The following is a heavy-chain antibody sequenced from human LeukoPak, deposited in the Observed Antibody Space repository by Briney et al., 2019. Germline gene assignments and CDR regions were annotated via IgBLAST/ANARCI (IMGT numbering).Heavy chain of an antibody. CDR1: GYTFTGYY. D-gene: IGHD2-2*01. Sequence: ASVKVSCKASGYTFTGYYMHWVRQDPGQGLEWMGWINPNSGGTNYAQKFQGRVTMTRDTSISTAYMELSRLRSDDTAVYYCARDRSIVVVPAAMPTYYMDVWGKGTTVTVSS. J-gene: IGHJ6*03. CDR3: ARDRSIVVVPAAMPTYYMDV. CDR2: INPNSGGT. V-gene: IGHV1-2*02.